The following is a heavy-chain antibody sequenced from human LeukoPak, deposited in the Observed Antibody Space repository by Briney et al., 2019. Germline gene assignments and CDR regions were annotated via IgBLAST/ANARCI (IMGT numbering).Heavy chain of an antibody. CDR3: TRVRGYDYVPNWFDP. V-gene: IGHV3-49*03. CDR1: GFTFGDYA. D-gene: IGHD5-12*01. J-gene: IGHJ5*02. Sequence: SGGSLRLSFTASGFTFGDYAMSWFRQAPGKGLEWVGFIRSKAYGGTTEYAASVKGRFTISRDDSKSIAYLQMNSLKTEDTAVYYCTRVRGYDYVPNWFDPWGQGTLVTVSS. CDR2: IRSKAYGGTT.